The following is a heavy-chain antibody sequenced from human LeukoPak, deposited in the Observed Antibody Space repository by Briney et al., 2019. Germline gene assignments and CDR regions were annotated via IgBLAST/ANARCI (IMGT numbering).Heavy chain of an antibody. D-gene: IGHD1-26*01. Sequence: GGSLRLSCTTSGFSFGDYAMSWVRRAPGKGLEWVGFIRSKAYGGTTEYAASVKGRFTISRDDSKSIAYLQMSGLKTEDTALYYCTRASYAGSYYTYYFDYWGQGTLVAVS. CDR3: TRASYAGSYYTYYFDY. CDR1: GFSFGDYA. CDR2: IRSKAYGGTT. J-gene: IGHJ4*02. V-gene: IGHV3-49*04.